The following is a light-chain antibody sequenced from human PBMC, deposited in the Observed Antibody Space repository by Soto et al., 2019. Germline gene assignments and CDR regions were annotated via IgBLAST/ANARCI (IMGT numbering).Light chain of an antibody. CDR1: QTLSSW. J-gene: IGKJ1*01. CDR2: KAS. Sequence: DIQMTQAPSTLSGSVGDRVTITCXASQTLSSWLAWYQQKPGKAPKLLIYKASTLKSGVPSRFSGSGSGTEFTLTISSLQPDDFATYYCQHYNSYSEASGQRANVDI. CDR3: QHYNSYSEA. V-gene: IGKV1-5*03.